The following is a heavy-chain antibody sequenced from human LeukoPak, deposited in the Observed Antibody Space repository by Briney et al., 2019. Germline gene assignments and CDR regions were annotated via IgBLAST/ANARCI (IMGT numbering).Heavy chain of an antibody. Sequence: VASVKVSCKASGYTFTSYGISWVRQAPGQGLEWMGRIIPILGIANYAQKFQGRVTITADKSTSTAYMELSSLRSEDTAVYYCARDWRTTVTFDYWGQGTLVTVSS. D-gene: IGHD4-17*01. CDR3: ARDWRTTVTFDY. CDR1: GYTFTSYG. J-gene: IGHJ4*02. CDR2: IIPILGIA. V-gene: IGHV1-69*04.